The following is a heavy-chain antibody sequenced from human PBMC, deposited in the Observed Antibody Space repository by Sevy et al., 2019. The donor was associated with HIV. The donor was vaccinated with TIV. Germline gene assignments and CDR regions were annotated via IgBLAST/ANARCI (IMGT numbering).Heavy chain of an antibody. CDR2: LGYDGSNK. D-gene: IGHD2-8*01. J-gene: IGHJ4*02. CDR3: ARDPRMYGDYLLAYFDY. Sequence: GGSLRLSCAASGFTPSTYGMHWVRQAPGKGLEWVAVLGYDGSNKYYADSVTGRFTISRDNSKNTLFLQMDSLRGEDTAVYYCARDPRMYGDYLLAYFDYWGQGTLVTVSS. CDR1: GFTPSTYG. V-gene: IGHV3-33*01.